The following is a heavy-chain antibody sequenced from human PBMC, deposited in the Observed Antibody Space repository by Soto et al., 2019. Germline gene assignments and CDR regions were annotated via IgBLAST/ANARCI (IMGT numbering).Heavy chain of an antibody. J-gene: IGHJ5*02. CDR2: IYYSGST. Sequence: KPSETLSLTCTVSGGSISSGGYYWSWIRQHPGKGLEWIGYIYYSGSTYYNPSLKSRVTISVDTSKNQFSLKLSSVTAADTAVYYCARDRSGILWFGEFQLGPAHWFDPWGQGTLVTVSS. CDR3: ARDRSGILWFGEFQLGPAHWFDP. D-gene: IGHD3-10*01. V-gene: IGHV4-31*03. CDR1: GGSISSGGYY.